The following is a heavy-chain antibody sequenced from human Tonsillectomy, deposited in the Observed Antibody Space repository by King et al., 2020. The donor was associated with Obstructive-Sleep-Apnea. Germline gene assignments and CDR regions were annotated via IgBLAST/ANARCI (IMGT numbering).Heavy chain of an antibody. Sequence: DVQLVESGGGLVQPGGSLRLSCAASGFTFSNYAMSWVRQAPGKGLEWVSAISGSGGGTYYADSVKGRFTISRDNSKNTLYLQMNSLSAEDTAVYYCAKDWATDYSSSVSDGMDVWGQGTTVTVSS. CDR3: AKDWATDYSSSVSDGMDV. D-gene: IGHD6-6*01. CDR1: GFTFSNYA. CDR2: ISGSGGGT. J-gene: IGHJ6*02. V-gene: IGHV3-23*04.